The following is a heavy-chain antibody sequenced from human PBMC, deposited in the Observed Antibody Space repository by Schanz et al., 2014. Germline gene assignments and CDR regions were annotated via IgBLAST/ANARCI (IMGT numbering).Heavy chain of an antibody. CDR2: TSSDGSLK. J-gene: IGHJ3*02. CDR3: ARGGRGGYPGRAFDI. V-gene: IGHV3-30*04. Sequence: QVQLVESGGGVVQPGRSLRLSCAASGFTFSSYAVHWVRQAPDKGLVWVAVTSSDGSLKYYADSVKGRFTISRDNSRDTLYLQMNSLRGEAPAVYYCARGGRGGYPGRAFDIWGQGTMVTASS. CDR1: GFTFSSYA. D-gene: IGHD5-12*01.